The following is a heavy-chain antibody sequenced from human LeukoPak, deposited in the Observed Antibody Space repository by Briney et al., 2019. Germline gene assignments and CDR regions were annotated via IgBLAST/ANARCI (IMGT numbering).Heavy chain of an antibody. Sequence: ASVKVSCKASGYTFTTFDINWVRQATGQGLEWMGWVSPNSGITVYAQKFQDRVTITGDTSISTAYMELSRLRSEDTAVYYCARGSPGGGDVETWGQGTPVTVSS. CDR2: VSPNSGIT. CDR3: ARGSPGGGDVET. CDR1: GYTFTTFD. V-gene: IGHV1-8*03. J-gene: IGHJ4*02. D-gene: IGHD2-21*02.